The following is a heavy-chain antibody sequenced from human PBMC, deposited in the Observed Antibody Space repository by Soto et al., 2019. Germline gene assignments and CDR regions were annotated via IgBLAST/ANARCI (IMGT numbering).Heavy chain of an antibody. CDR2: IYHSRST. CDR3: ATDLDGDDFDY. D-gene: IGHD2-21*01. V-gene: IGHV4-39*07. J-gene: IGHJ4*02. Sequence: SETLSLTCTVSGGSISSSSYYWGWIRQPPGKGLEWIGDIYHSRSTYYNPSLNSRVTISVDKSKTQFSLKLTSVTAADTAVYYCATDLDGDDFDYWGQGTLVTVSS. CDR1: GGSISSSSYY.